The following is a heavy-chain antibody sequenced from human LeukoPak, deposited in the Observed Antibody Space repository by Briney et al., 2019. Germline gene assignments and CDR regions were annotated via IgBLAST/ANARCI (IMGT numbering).Heavy chain of an antibody. Sequence: NPSETLSLTCTVSGGSISSSSSYWGWIRQPPGKGLEWFGSIYYSGTTFYNPSLKSRVTISVDTSKNQFSLNLSSVTAADTAVYYCARLGAMANFDYWGQGTLVTVSS. CDR2: IYYSGTT. CDR3: ARLGAMANFDY. CDR1: GGSISSSSSY. J-gene: IGHJ4*02. V-gene: IGHV4-39*01. D-gene: IGHD5-18*01.